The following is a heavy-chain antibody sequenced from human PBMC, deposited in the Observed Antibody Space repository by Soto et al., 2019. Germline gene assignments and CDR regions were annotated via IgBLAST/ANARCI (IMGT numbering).Heavy chain of an antibody. Sequence: SETLSLTCSVTGDSISTVDYFWAWIRQPPGQALEYIGYIYKSATTYYNPSFESRVAISLDTSKSQFSLNVTSVTAADTAVYFCARGRYCLTGRCFPNWFDSWGQGTLVTVSS. J-gene: IGHJ5*01. V-gene: IGHV4-30-4*01. CDR1: GDSISTVDYF. CDR3: ARGRYCLTGRCFPNWFDS. D-gene: IGHD2-15*01. CDR2: IYKSATT.